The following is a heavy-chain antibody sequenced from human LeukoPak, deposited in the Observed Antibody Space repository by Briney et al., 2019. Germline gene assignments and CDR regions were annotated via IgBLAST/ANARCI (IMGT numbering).Heavy chain of an antibody. V-gene: IGHV7-4-1*02. CDR2: INTNTGNP. Sequence: ASVKVSCKASGYTFTSYAMNWVRQAPGQGLEWMGWINTNTGNPTYAQGFTGRFVFSLDTSVSKAYLQISSLKAEDTAVYYCARVNEGGIAVAGGAFDIWGQGTMVTVSS. CDR1: GYTFTSYA. D-gene: IGHD6-19*01. CDR3: ARVNEGGIAVAGGAFDI. J-gene: IGHJ3*02.